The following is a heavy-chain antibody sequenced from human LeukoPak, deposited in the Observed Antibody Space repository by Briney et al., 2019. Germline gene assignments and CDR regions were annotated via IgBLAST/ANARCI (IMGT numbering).Heavy chain of an antibody. CDR1: GFTFSSYG. CDR3: AKVEESSSWYTGGAFDI. CDR2: IRYDGSLK. D-gene: IGHD6-13*01. Sequence: GGSLRLSCAASGFTFSSYGMHWVRQAPGKGLEWVAFIRYDGSLKYYVDSVKGRFTISRDNSKNTLFLQMNSLRPDDTAVYYCAKVEESSSWYTGGAFDIWGQGTMVTVSS. J-gene: IGHJ3*02. V-gene: IGHV3-30*02.